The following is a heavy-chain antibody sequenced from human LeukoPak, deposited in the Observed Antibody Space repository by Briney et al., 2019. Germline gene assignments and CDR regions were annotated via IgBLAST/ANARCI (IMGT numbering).Heavy chain of an antibody. CDR3: ARGHGSGSTNWFDP. V-gene: IGHV1-58*02. Sequence: ASVKVSCKASGFTFTSSAMQWVRQARGQRLEWIGWIVVGSGNTNYAQKFQGRVSMTRDMSTSTFYMELISLRSEDTAVYYCARGHGSGSTNWFDPWGQGTLVTVSS. CDR2: IVVGSGNT. D-gene: IGHD3-10*01. J-gene: IGHJ5*02. CDR1: GFTFTSSA.